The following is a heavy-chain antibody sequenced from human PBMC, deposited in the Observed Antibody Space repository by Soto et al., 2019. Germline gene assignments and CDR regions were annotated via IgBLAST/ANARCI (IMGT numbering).Heavy chain of an antibody. CDR1: GGTLSSYA. D-gene: IGHD1-26*01. J-gene: IGHJ4*02. Sequence: QVQLVQSGAEVKKPGSSVKVSCTASGGTLSSYAISWVRQAPGQGLEWMGGIIPIFGTTNNAQKIQGTATITADESTRTAYMELSSLRSEDTAVYYWAKGPQDSGNSYRPTGIDYRGQGTLVTVSS. CDR2: IIPIFGTT. CDR3: AKGPQDSGNSYRPTGIDY. V-gene: IGHV1-69*01.